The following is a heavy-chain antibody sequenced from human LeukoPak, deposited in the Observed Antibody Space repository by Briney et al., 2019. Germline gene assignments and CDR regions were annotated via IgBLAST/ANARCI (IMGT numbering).Heavy chain of an antibody. V-gene: IGHV3-21*04. CDR3: ARGRYSGTTYYFDY. D-gene: IGHD5-12*01. J-gene: IGHJ4*02. Sequence: GGSLRLSCAASGFTFSSYSMNWVRQAPGKGLEWVSSISSSSSYIYYADSVKGRFTISRDNAKNSLYLQMNSLRAEDTAMYYCARGRYSGTTYYFDYWGQGTLVTVSS. CDR2: ISSSSSYI. CDR1: GFTFSSYS.